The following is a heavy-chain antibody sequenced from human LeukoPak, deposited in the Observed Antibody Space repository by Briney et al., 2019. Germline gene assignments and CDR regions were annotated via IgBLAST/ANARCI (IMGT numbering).Heavy chain of an antibody. Sequence: KPSETLSLTCTVSGVSISSYYWSWIRQPPGKGLEWIGYIYYSGSTNYNPSLKSRVTISVDTSKNQFSLKLSSVTAADTAVYYCARIMGHFGFWGPGTLVTVSS. D-gene: IGHD1-26*01. V-gene: IGHV4-59*01. J-gene: IGHJ4*02. CDR3: ARIMGHFGF. CDR1: GVSISSYY. CDR2: IYYSGST.